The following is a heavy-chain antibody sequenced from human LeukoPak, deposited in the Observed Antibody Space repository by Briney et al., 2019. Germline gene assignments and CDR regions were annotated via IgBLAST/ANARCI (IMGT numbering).Heavy chain of an antibody. D-gene: IGHD3-22*01. CDR1: GFTFSSYA. J-gene: IGHJ1*01. V-gene: IGHV3-23*01. CDR3: ARDHRFYGSSGYYSGLGAEYFQH. CDR2: ISGSGGST. Sequence: GGSLRLSCAASGFTFSSYAMSWVRQAPGKGLEWVSAISGSGGSTYYADSVKGRFTISRDNAKNSLYLQMNSLRAEDTAVYYCARDHRFYGSSGYYSGLGAEYFQHWGQGTLVTVSS.